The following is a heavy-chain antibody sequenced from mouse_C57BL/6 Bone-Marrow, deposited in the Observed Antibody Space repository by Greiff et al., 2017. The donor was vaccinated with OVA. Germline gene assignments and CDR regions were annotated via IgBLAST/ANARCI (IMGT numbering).Heavy chain of an antibody. Sequence: EVMLVESGGGLVQPGGSLSLSCAASGFTFTDYYMSWVRQPPGKALEWLGFISNKANGYTNEYSASVKGRFTISRDNSQSILYLHMNALRAEDNAAYYGARYRLLRFDYWGQGTTVTVSS. V-gene: IGHV7-3*01. CDR3: ARYRLLRFDY. J-gene: IGHJ2*01. CDR1: GFTFTDYY. CDR2: ISNKANGYTN. D-gene: IGHD2-3*01.